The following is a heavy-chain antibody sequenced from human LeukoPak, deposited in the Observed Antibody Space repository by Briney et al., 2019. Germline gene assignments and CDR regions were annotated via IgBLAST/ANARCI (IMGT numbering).Heavy chain of an antibody. D-gene: IGHD3-10*01. CDR1: GFTVSSNY. CDR2: IYSGGST. Sequence: PGGSLRLSCAASGFTVSSNYMSWVRQAPGKGLEWVSVIYSGGSTYYADSVKGRFTISRDNSKNTLYLQMNSLRAEDTAVYYCARGSFGMVRGVIEYWGQGTLVTVSS. J-gene: IGHJ4*02. CDR3: ARGSFGMVRGVIEY. V-gene: IGHV3-66*01.